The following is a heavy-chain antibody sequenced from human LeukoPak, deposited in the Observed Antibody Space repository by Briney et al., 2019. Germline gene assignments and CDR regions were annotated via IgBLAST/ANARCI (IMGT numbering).Heavy chain of an antibody. CDR3: ARGPIINYYMDV. CDR1: GGTFSSYA. CDR2: IIPIFGTA. Sequence: SVKVSCKASGGTFSSYAISWVRQAPGQGLEWMGGIIPIFGTANYAQKFQGRVTITTDESTSTAYMELSSLRSEDTAVYYCARGPIINYYMDVWGKATTGSVSS. J-gene: IGHJ6*03. V-gene: IGHV1-69*05.